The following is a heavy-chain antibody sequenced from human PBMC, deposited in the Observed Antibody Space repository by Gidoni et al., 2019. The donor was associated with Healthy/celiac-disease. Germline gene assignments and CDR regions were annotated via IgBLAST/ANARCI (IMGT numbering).Heavy chain of an antibody. V-gene: IGHV1-3*01. Sequence: QVQLVQSGAEVKKPGASVKVSCKDAGYTFTSYAMHWVRQAPGQRLEWMGWINAGNGNTKYSQKFQGRVTITRDTSASTAYMELSSLRSEDTAVYYCAIRGYSYGGFDYWGQGTLVTVSS. CDR3: AIRGYSYGGFDY. CDR2: INAGNGNT. J-gene: IGHJ4*02. CDR1: GYTFTSYA. D-gene: IGHD5-18*01.